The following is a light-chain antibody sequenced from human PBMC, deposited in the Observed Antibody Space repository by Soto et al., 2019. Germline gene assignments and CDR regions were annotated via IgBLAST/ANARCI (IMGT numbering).Light chain of an antibody. Sequence: DIQMTQSPSSLSASVGDRVTITCRASQSISNFLNWYQQKPGKAPKLLIYAASSLQSGVPSRFSGSGSGTDFILTISSLQPEDFATCYCQQSYSAPGTFGQGTKLEIK. J-gene: IGKJ2*01. CDR1: QSISNF. V-gene: IGKV1-39*01. CDR3: QQSYSAPGT. CDR2: AAS.